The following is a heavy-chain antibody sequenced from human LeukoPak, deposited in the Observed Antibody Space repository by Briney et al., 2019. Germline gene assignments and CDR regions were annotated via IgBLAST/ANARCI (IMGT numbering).Heavy chain of an antibody. V-gene: IGHV4-34*01. Sequence: SETLSLTCAVYVGSFSGCYWSWIRQPPGKGLEWIGEINHSGSTNYNPSLKSRVTISVDTSKNQFSLKLSSVTAADTAVYYCARGVPTRYWGQGTLVTVSS. J-gene: IGHJ4*02. CDR2: INHSGST. D-gene: IGHD2-2*01. CDR1: VGSFSGCY. CDR3: ARGVPTRY.